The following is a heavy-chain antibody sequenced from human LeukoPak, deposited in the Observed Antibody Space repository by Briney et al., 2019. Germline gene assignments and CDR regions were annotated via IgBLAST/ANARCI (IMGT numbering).Heavy chain of an antibody. CDR2: IYSGGST. CDR3: ASLGKVLDYYDSSGYYSDMCDY. D-gene: IGHD3-22*01. CDR1: GFTVGSNY. J-gene: IGHJ4*02. Sequence: GGSLRLSCAASGFTVGSNYMSWVRQAPGKGLEWVSVIYSGGSTYYADSVKGRFTISRDNSKNTLYLQMNSLRAEDTAVYYCASLGKVLDYYDSSGYYSDMCDYWGQGTLVTVSS. V-gene: IGHV3-53*01.